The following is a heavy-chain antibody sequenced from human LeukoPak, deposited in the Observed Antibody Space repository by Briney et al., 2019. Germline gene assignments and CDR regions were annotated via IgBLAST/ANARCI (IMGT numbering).Heavy chain of an antibody. CDR1: GFTVSSNY. CDR2: VYSGGST. CDR3: ARGGGSFWFDP. Sequence: GGSLRLSCAASGFTVSSNYMTWVRQAPGKGLEWVSVVYSGGSTYYADSVKGRFTISRDNSENTLYLQMNSPRAEDTAVYYCARGGGSFWFDPWGQGTLVTVSS. J-gene: IGHJ5*02. D-gene: IGHD1-26*01. V-gene: IGHV3-53*01.